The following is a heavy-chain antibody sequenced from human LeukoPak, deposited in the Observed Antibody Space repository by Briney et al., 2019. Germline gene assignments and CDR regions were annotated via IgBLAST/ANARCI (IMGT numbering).Heavy chain of an antibody. CDR3: ASLSGSSGSFYYYMDV. J-gene: IGHJ6*03. Sequence: GGSLRLSCAASGFTFSSYAMHWVRQAPGKGLEWVAFISYDGSNKYYADSVKGRFTISRDNAKNTLYLQMSSLRVEDTAVYYCASLSGSSGSFYYYMDVWGKGTTVTVSS. V-gene: IGHV3-30*04. CDR2: ISYDGSNK. D-gene: IGHD3-22*01. CDR1: GFTFSSYA.